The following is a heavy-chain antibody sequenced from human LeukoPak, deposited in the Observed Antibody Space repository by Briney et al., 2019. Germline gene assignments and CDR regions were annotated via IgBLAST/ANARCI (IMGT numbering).Heavy chain of an antibody. V-gene: IGHV3-66*01. CDR3: ARAELGTYYFDY. D-gene: IGHD3-16*01. CDR2: IYSGGST. J-gene: IGHJ4*02. CDR1: GFTVSSNH. Sequence: GGSLRLSCAASGFTVSSNHMSWVRQAPGKGLEWVSVIYSGGSTYYADSVKGRFTISRDNSKNTLYLQMNSLRAEDTAVYYCARAELGTYYFDYWGQGTLVTVSS.